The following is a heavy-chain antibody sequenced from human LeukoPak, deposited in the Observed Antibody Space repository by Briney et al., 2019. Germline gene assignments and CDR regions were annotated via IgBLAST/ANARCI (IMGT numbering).Heavy chain of an antibody. CDR2: IYYSGST. CDR1: GGSISGYY. Sequence: SETLSLTCTVSGGSISGYYWSWIRQPPGKGLEWIGYIYYSGSTNYNPSLKSRVTISVDTSKNQFSLKLSSVTAADTAVYYCARCRAVAGINYWYFDLWGRGTLVTVSS. V-gene: IGHV4-59*01. J-gene: IGHJ2*01. CDR3: ARCRAVAGINYWYFDL. D-gene: IGHD6-19*01.